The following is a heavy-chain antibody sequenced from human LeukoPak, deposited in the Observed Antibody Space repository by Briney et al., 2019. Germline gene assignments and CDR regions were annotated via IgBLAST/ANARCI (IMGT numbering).Heavy chain of an antibody. CDR2: IDSSGSS. V-gene: IGHV4-4*07. Sequence: SETLSLTCTVSGGSIRMYYWNWIRQPAGKGLEWIGRIDSSGSSTYSPSLGSRVTMSVDSSKSQISLNLNSVTAADTAMYYCARNPLSSSGWYRADYWGQGTLVTVSS. CDR3: ARNPLSSSGWYRADY. J-gene: IGHJ4*02. D-gene: IGHD6-19*01. CDR1: GGSIRMYY.